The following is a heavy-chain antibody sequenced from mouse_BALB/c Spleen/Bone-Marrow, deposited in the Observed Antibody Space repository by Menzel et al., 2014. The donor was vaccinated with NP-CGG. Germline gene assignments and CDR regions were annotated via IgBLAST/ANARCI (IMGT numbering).Heavy chain of an antibody. CDR3: ARSGKVRNAMDY. V-gene: IGHV1-67*01. CDR2: ISGYYGDA. CDR1: GYTFTDYA. Sequence: QVQLQQSGAELVRPGASVKISCKGSGYTFTDYAIHWVEQSHAKSLEWIGLISGYYGDAIYNQKFKGKATMTVDKSSRTAYMDLARLTSEDSAIYYCARSGKVRNAMDYWGQGTSVTASS. D-gene: IGHD2-14*01. J-gene: IGHJ4*01.